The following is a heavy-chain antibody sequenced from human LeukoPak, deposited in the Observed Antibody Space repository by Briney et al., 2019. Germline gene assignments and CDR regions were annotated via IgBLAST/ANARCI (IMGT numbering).Heavy chain of an antibody. CDR3: AKVEGGYSSSWSFDY. J-gene: IGHJ4*02. D-gene: IGHD6-13*01. V-gene: IGHV3-21*04. CDR1: GFTFSDYS. CDR2: ISASSNYI. Sequence: GGSLRLSCAASGFTFSDYSMNWVRQAPGKGLEWVSSISASSNYIYYADSVKGRFTISRDNAKNTLYLQMNSLRAEDTAVYYCAKVEGGYSSSWSFDYWGQGTLVTVSS.